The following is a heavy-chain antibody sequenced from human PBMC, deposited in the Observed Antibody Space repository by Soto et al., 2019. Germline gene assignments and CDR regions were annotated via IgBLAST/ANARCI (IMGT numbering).Heavy chain of an antibody. CDR1: GGSILNGGHY. V-gene: IGHV4-31*03. Sequence: TLSLTCTVFGGSILNGGHYWTWIRQHPGKGLEWIGRIFFSGNTYYNPSLKSRVTISVDTSKNQFSLKLSSVTAADTAVYYCARGIVVDRGDAFDIWGQGTMVTVSS. CDR2: IFFSGNT. J-gene: IGHJ3*02. CDR3: ARGIVVDRGDAFDI. D-gene: IGHD3-22*01.